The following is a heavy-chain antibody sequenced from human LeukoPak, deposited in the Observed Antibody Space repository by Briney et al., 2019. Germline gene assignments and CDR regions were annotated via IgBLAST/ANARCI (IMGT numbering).Heavy chain of an antibody. J-gene: IGHJ4*02. CDR1: GFTFSSYA. Sequence: GGSLRLSCAASGFTFSSYAMSWVRQAPGKGLEWVSRISGSGGSTYYADSVKGRFTISRDNSKNTLYLQMNSLRTEDTAVYYCARDAYYYDSSAQQNFDYWGQGTLVTVSS. V-gene: IGHV3-23*01. CDR3: ARDAYYYDSSAQQNFDY. CDR2: ISGSGGST. D-gene: IGHD3-22*01.